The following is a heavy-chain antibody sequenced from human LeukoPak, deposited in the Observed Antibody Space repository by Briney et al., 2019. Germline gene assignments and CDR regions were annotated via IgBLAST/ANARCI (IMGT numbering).Heavy chain of an antibody. Sequence: SETLSLTCTVSGGSISSGSYYWSWIRQPAGKGLEWIGRIYTSGSTNYNPSLKSRVTISVDTSKSQFSLKLSSVTAADTAVYYCARGGSGWSDGAFDIWGQGTMVTVSS. D-gene: IGHD6-19*01. J-gene: IGHJ3*02. CDR3: ARGGSGWSDGAFDI. CDR1: GGSISSGSYY. V-gene: IGHV4-61*02. CDR2: IYTSGST.